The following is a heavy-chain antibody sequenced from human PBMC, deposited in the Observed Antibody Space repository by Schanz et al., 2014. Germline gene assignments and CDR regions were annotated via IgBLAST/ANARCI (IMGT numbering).Heavy chain of an antibody. V-gene: IGHV1-46*03. CDR1: GYTFTNFF. Sequence: QVQLVQSWAEVHKPGASLKISCKASGYTFTNFFLHWVRQAPGQGLEWMGIINPIGGSTTYAQKFRGAVTLTTDTSTDTAYLELTSLRSEDTAVYYCARGSPENMIRGELDYWGQGTLVTVSS. CDR2: INPIGGST. D-gene: IGHD3-10*01. CDR3: ARGSPENMIRGELDY. J-gene: IGHJ4*02.